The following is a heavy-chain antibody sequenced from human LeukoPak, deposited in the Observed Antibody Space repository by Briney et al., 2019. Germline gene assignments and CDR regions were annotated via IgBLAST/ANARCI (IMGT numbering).Heavy chain of an antibody. CDR2: IYTSGST. CDR1: GGSISSYY. CDR3: ARDSDIVVVVDATDYYYGMDV. J-gene: IGHJ6*02. D-gene: IGHD2-15*01. V-gene: IGHV4-4*07. Sequence: SETLSLTCTVSGGSISSYYLSWIRQPAGKGLEWIGRIYTSGSTNYNPSLKSRVTMSVDTSKNQFSLKLSSVTAADTAVYYCARDSDIVVVVDATDYYYGMDVWGQGTTVTVSS.